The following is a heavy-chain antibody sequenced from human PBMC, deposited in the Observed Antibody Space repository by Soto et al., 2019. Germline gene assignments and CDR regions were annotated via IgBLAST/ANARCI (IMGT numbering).Heavy chain of an antibody. J-gene: IGHJ6*02. CDR3: AREGRTDSLYYYYYGMDV. V-gene: IGHV4-31*03. CDR1: GGSISSGGYY. D-gene: IGHD1-1*01. Sequence: QVQLQESGPGLVKPSQTLSLTCTVSGGSISSGGYYWSWIRQHPGKGLEWIGYIYYSGSTYYNPSLKSRVTISVDTSKNQFSLKLSSVTAADTAVYYCAREGRTDSLYYYYYGMDVWGQGTTVTVSS. CDR2: IYYSGST.